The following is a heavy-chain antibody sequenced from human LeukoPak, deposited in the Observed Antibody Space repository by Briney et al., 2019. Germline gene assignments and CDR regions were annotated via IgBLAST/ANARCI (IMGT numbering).Heavy chain of an antibody. CDR1: GFTFGSYW. J-gene: IGHJ4*02. Sequence: PGGSLRLSCAASGFTFGSYWMSGVGQAPGKGLGWVANIKQDGSEKYYVDSVKGRFTISRDNAKNPLYLQTNSLRAEDTAVYYCARSRGGDYWGQGTLVTVSS. V-gene: IGHV3-7*01. D-gene: IGHD2-15*01. CDR3: ARSRGGDY. CDR2: IKQDGSEK.